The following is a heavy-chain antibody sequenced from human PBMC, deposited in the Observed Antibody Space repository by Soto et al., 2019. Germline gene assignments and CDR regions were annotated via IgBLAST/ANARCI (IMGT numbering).Heavy chain of an antibody. V-gene: IGHV4-59*08. D-gene: IGHD3-10*01. J-gene: IGHJ4*02. CDR3: ARHNYGSGSTYFDY. CDR2: IDYSGRT. CDR1: GGSNSSYY. Sequence: PSETLSLTCTVSGGSNSSYYGSWIRQPPGKGLEGIGYIDYSGRTNYNPSRKSRVTISVDTSKNQFSLKLNSMTAADTAVYYCARHNYGSGSTYFDYWGQGTLVTVS.